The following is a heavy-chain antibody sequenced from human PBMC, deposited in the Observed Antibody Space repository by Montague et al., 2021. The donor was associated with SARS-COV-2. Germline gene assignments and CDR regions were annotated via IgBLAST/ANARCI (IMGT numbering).Heavy chain of an antibody. D-gene: IGHD2-8*02. CDR1: GGSFSDYY. CDR2: TTQRASA. V-gene: IGHV4-34*01. CDR3: ARRCTGGGYYHASH. Sequence: SETLSLTCSVYGGSFSDYYWTWIRQPPGKGLEWIGETTQRASANYNPSLKSRVSISVDTSKSQLSLKVMSVTAADTAVYYCARRCTGGGYYHASHWGQGTLVTVSS. J-gene: IGHJ4*02.